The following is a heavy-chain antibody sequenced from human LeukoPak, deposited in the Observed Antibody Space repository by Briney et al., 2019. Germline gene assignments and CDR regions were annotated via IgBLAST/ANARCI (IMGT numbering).Heavy chain of an antibody. D-gene: IGHD3-10*01. J-gene: IGHJ5*02. V-gene: IGHV3-23*01. CDR1: GFTFITYV. CDR2: ISGGGST. Sequence: GGSLRLSCAASGFTFITYVMTWVRQAPGKGLEWVSRISGGGSTYYADSVEGRFTISRDNSKNTLYLQMNSLRAEDTAVYFCAKDGSYSGSPNWFDTWGQGTLVTVSS. CDR3: AKDGSYSGSPNWFDT.